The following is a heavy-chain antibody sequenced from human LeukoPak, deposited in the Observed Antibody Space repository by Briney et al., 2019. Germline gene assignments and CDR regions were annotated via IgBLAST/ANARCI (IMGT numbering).Heavy chain of an antibody. CDR1: GYTFTGYY. Sequence: GASVKVSCKASGYTFTGYYMHWVRQAPGQGLEWMGWINPSSGGTNYAQKFQGRVTMTRDTSISTAYMELSRLRSNDTAVYYCARAKQNNWFDPWGQGTLVTVSS. J-gene: IGHJ5*02. CDR3: ARAKQNNWFDP. V-gene: IGHV1-2*02. CDR2: INPSSGGT.